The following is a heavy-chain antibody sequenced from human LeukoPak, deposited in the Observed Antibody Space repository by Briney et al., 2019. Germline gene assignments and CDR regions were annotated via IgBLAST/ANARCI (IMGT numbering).Heavy chain of an antibody. CDR2: ISSSGSTI. V-gene: IGHV3-48*03. D-gene: IGHD2-2*01. Sequence: GGSLRLSGAASGFTFSSYEMNWVRQAPGKGLEWLSYISSSGSTIYYADSVKGRFTISRDNAKNSLYLQMNSLRAEDTAVYYCARDHCSSTSCPRATYYYYYGMDVWGQGTTVTVSS. CDR1: GFTFSSYE. CDR3: ARDHCSSTSCPRATYYYYYGMDV. J-gene: IGHJ6*02.